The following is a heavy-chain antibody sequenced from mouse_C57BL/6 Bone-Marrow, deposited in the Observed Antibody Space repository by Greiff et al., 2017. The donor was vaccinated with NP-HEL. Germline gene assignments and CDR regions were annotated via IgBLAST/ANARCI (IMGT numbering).Heavy chain of an antibody. CDR2: IYPGSGST. Sequence: QVQLQQPGAELVKPGASVKMSCKASGYTFTSYWITWVKQRPGQGLEWIGDIYPGSGSTNYNEKFKSKATLTVETSSSTAYMQLSSLTSEDSAVYYCASPDSSGYVFWGQGTTLTVSS. CDR1: GYTFTSYW. V-gene: IGHV1-55*01. D-gene: IGHD3-2*02. CDR3: ASPDSSGYVF. J-gene: IGHJ2*01.